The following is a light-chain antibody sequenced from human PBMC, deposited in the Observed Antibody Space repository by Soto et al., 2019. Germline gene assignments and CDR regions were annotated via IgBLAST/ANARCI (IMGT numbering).Light chain of an antibody. Sequence: EIVLTQSPGTLSLSPGERATLSCRASQSVSNYLAWYQQKPGQAPRLLIYGASSRATGIPDRFSGSGSGTDFTLNISRLEPEDFAVYYCQQYGTFRTFGQGTKVEIK. V-gene: IGKV3-20*01. CDR1: QSVSNY. CDR3: QQYGTFRT. CDR2: GAS. J-gene: IGKJ1*01.